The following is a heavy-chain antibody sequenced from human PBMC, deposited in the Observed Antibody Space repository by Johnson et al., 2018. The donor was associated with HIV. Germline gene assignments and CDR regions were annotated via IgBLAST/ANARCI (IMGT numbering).Heavy chain of an antibody. CDR2: IKCDGSEK. D-gene: IGHD3-16*01. Sequence: VQLVESGGGVVQPGRSLRLSCAASGFTFSSYAMHWVRQAPGKGLEWVADIKCDGSEKYYVDSVRGRLTISRDNAKNSLYLQMNSLRAEDTAFYYWARGRGALDIWGQGTMVTVSS. J-gene: IGHJ3*02. V-gene: IGHV3-52*01. CDR3: ARGRGALDI. CDR1: GFTFSSYA.